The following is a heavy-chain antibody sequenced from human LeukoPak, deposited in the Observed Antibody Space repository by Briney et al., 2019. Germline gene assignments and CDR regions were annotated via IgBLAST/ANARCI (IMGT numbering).Heavy chain of an antibody. Sequence: PGGSLRLSCAASGFTFTTYAMSWVRQAPGKGLEWVSVIYSGGSTYYADSVKGRFTISRHNSKNTLYLQMNSLRAEDTAVYYCASFGTTSTAGYFDYWGQGTLVTVSS. CDR3: ASFGTTSTAGYFDY. V-gene: IGHV3-53*04. D-gene: IGHD4-11*01. CDR1: GFTFTTYA. J-gene: IGHJ4*02. CDR2: IYSGGST.